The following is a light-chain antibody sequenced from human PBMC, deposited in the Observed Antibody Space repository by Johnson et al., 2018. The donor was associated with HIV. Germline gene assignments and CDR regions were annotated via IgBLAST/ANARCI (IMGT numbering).Light chain of an antibody. Sequence: QSVLTQPPSVSAAPGQKVTISCSGSSSNIGNNYVSWYQQVPGAAPKLLIYDNNRRPSGIPDRFSGSKSCTSATLGITGLQTGDEADYYCGTWDSSLSAGVFGTGTKVTVL. V-gene: IGLV1-51*01. CDR3: GTWDSSLSAGV. CDR2: DNN. CDR1: SSNIGNNY. J-gene: IGLJ1*01.